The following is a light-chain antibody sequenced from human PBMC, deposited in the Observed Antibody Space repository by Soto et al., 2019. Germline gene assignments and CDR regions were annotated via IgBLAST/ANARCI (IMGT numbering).Light chain of an antibody. V-gene: IGKV3D-20*02. CDR2: DAS. J-gene: IGKJ4*01. CDR1: QSVRANY. Sequence: DIVLTQSPGTLSLSPGEGATLSCRASQSVRANYVAWYQQKPGQAPRVLIYDASSGATGIPDRFSGSGSGTDFTLAISRLEPEDFAVYYCQQRSDWPLTFGGGTKVEIK. CDR3: QQRSDWPLT.